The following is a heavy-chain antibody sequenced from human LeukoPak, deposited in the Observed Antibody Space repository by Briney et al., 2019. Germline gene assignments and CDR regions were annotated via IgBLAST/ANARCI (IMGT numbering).Heavy chain of an antibody. CDR2: IYYSGST. CDR3: ERATYYYDSSGHKSYYFDY. V-gene: IGHV4-59*01. CDR1: GGSISSYY. J-gene: IGHJ4*02. Sequence: SETLSLTCTVSGGSISSYYRSWIRQPPGKGLEWIGYIYYSGSTNYNPSLKSRVTISVDTSKNQFSLKLSSVTAADTAVYYCERATYYYDSSGHKSYYFDYWGQGTLVTVSS. D-gene: IGHD3-22*01.